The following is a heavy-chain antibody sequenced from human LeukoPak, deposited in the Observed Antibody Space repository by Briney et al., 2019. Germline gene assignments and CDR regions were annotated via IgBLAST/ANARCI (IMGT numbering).Heavy chain of an antibody. Sequence: SETLSLTCTVSGGSISSGGYYWSWIRQHPGKGLEWIGYIYYSGSTYYNPSLKSRVTISIDTSTNQFSLKLNSVTAADTAVYYCASLQNIVGATPLPDYWGQGTLVTVSS. CDR2: IYYSGST. CDR1: GGSISSGGYY. D-gene: IGHD1-26*01. CDR3: ASLQNIVGATPLPDY. V-gene: IGHV4-31*03. J-gene: IGHJ4*02.